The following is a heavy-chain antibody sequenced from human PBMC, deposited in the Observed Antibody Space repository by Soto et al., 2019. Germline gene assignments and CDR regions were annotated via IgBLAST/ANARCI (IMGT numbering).Heavy chain of an antibody. CDR3: ARVWGGAFDI. V-gene: IGHV4-59*01. D-gene: IGHD3-10*01. Sequence: ASETLSLTCTVSGGSINSYYWSWIRQPPGKGLEWIGYIYYSGSTNYNPSLKSRVTISVDTSKNQFSLKLSSVTAADTAVYYCARVWGGAFDIWGQGTMVT. CDR2: IYYSGST. J-gene: IGHJ3*02. CDR1: GGSINSYY.